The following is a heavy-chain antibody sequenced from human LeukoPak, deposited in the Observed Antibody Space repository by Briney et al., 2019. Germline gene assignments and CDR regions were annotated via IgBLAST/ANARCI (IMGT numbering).Heavy chain of an antibody. J-gene: IGHJ4*02. D-gene: IGHD1-14*01. V-gene: IGHV1-18*01. CDR3: ARAHLGMADY. Sequence: ASVKVSCKASGYIFSSYAISWVRQAPGQGLEWMGWITTYNGNTNYAQNLQGRVTMTTDTSTSTAYMELRSLRSDDTAVYYCARAHLGMADYWGQGTLATVSS. CDR2: ITTYNGNT. CDR1: GYIFSSYA.